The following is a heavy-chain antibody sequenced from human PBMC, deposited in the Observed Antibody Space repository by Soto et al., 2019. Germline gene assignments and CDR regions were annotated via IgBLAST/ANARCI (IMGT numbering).Heavy chain of an antibody. Sequence: PGGSLRLSCAASGFTFSSYSMNRVRQAPGKGLEWVSYISSSSSTIYYADSVKGRFTISRDNAKNSLYLQMNSLRAEDTAVYYYARVTYCSSTSCYAYYFDYWGQGTLVTVSS. CDR1: GFTFSSYS. CDR3: ARVTYCSSTSCYAYYFDY. J-gene: IGHJ4*02. CDR2: ISSSSSTI. V-gene: IGHV3-48*01. D-gene: IGHD2-2*01.